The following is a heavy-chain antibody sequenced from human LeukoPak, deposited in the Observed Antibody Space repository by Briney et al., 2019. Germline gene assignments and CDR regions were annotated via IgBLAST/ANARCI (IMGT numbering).Heavy chain of an antibody. V-gene: IGHV3-7*01. J-gene: IGHJ3*02. CDR2: IKEDGSDK. CDR3: ARDLSSWRAFDI. D-gene: IGHD6-13*01. CDR1: GFTFRSFW. Sequence: GGSLRLSCAASGFTFRSFWMSWVRQAPGKGLEGVANIKEDGSDKNYLDSVEGRFTISRDNAKNSLYLQMNSLRAEDTAVYYCARDLSSWRAFDIWGQGTMVTVSS.